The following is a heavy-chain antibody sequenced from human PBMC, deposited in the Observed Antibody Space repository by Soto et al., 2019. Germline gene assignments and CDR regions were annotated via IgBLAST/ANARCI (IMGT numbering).Heavy chain of an antibody. CDR1: RGSFNAYS. Sequence: PSETLSLTCAVHRGSFNAYSWTWIRQPPGKGLEWIGEIEHSGSTTYNPSLKSRIIMSVDTSKNQFSLNVSSMTAADTAVYYCARGLRYSGMDVWGQGTTVTVSS. CDR3: ARGLRYSGMDV. V-gene: IGHV4-34*01. J-gene: IGHJ6*02. CDR2: IEHSGST.